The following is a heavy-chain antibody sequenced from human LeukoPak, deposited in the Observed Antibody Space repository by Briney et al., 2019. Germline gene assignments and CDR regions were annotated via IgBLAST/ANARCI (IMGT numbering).Heavy chain of an antibody. CDR2: ISGSGGST. D-gene: IGHD3-22*01. CDR3: AKDLGSSGYPPRGDFDY. V-gene: IGHV3-23*01. CDR1: GFTFSSYA. J-gene: IGHJ4*02. Sequence: GGSLRLSCAASGFTFSSYAMSWVRQAPGKGLEWVSAISGSGGSTYYADSVKGRFTISRDNSKNTLYLQMNSLRAEDTAVYYCAKDLGSSGYPPRGDFDYWGQGTLVTVSS.